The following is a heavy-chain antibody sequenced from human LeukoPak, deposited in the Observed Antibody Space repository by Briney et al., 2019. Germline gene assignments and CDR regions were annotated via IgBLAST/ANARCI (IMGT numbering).Heavy chain of an antibody. CDR3: TKGRDYYFDY. D-gene: IGHD3/OR15-3a*01. J-gene: IGHJ4*02. Sequence: GGSLRLSCGASGFTFSGYGMHWVRQAPGKGLEWVTFIRYDGTSKHYTDSVKGRFTISRDNSKNTLYLQMNSLRPEDTAVYYCTKGRDYYFDYWGQGTLVTVPS. CDR2: IRYDGTSK. CDR1: GFTFSGYG. V-gene: IGHV3-30*02.